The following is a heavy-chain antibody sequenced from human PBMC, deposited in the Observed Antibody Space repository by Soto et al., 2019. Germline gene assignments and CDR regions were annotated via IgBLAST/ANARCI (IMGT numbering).Heavy chain of an antibody. CDR2: IIPIFGTT. D-gene: IGHD4-4*01. V-gene: IGHV1-69*13. Sequence: RASVQVSCQASGGTFSSYTMSWVRQAPGQGLEWMGGIIPIFGTTTYAHKFQGRVTITADESTSTVYMELSSLRGEDTAVYYCARGALTTLAYYYGMDVWGQGTTVTVSS. CDR1: GGTFSSYT. CDR3: ARGALTTLAYYYGMDV. J-gene: IGHJ6*02.